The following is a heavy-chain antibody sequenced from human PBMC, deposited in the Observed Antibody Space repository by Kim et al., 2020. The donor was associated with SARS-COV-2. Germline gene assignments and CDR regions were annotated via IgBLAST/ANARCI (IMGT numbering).Heavy chain of an antibody. CDR3: TKDPGHNSGVEFDP. V-gene: IGHV3-66*02. Sequence: GGSLRLSCAMSGFTVTDNHMTWVRQAPGKGLEWVSVISGGGNTYYADSVKGRFTISTDHSKNTLFLQMSRLTTEDTAVYHCTKDPGHNSGVEFDPWGQGILVTVSS. J-gene: IGHJ5*02. CDR1: GFTVTDNH. D-gene: IGHD3-10*01. CDR2: ISGGGNT.